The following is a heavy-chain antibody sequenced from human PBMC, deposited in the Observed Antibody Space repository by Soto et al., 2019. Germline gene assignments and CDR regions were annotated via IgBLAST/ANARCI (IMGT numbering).Heavy chain of an antibody. CDR2: IIPIFGTA. D-gene: IGHD3-10*01. V-gene: IGHV1-69*06. Sequence: GAPVKVSCKASGGTFSSYAISWVRQAPGQGVEWMGGIIPIFGTANYAQKLQGRVTITADKSTSTAYLELSSLRSEDTAIYFCAKDLIRGDGYEDPDYWRQGTLVTVSS. J-gene: IGHJ4*02. CDR1: GGTFSSYA. CDR3: AKDLIRGDGYEDPDY.